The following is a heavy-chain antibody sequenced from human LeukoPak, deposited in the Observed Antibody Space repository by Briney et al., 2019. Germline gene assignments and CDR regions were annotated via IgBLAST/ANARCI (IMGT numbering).Heavy chain of an antibody. CDR2: ISYDGSNK. J-gene: IGHJ3*02. CDR1: GFTFSSYG. Sequence: GGSLRLSCAASGFTFSSYGMHWVRQAPGKGLEWVAVISYDGSNKFYADSVKGRFTISRGNSKNTLYLQMNSLRAEDTAVYYCARQYDSSGYSAFDIWGQGTMVTVSS. CDR3: ARQYDSSGYSAFDI. V-gene: IGHV3-30*03. D-gene: IGHD3-22*01.